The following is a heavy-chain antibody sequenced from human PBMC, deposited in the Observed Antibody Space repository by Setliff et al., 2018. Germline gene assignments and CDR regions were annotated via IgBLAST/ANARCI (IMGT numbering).Heavy chain of an antibody. CDR2: LIPMIGRV. Sequence: SVKVSCKASGDTFSKHGISWVRQAPGQGLEWMGGLIPMIGRVNYAQRFQGRVSMTADKFTNTAYMELNSLRSEDTAVYYCARDGLYDSYDSSGYYGNWLDPWGQGPRSPSPQ. CDR3: ARDGLYDSYDSSGYYGNWLDP. J-gene: IGHJ5*02. V-gene: IGHV1-69*10. D-gene: IGHD3-22*01. CDR1: GDTFSKHG.